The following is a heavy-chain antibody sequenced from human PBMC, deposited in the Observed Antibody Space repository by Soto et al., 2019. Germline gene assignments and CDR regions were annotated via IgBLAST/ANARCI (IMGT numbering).Heavy chain of an antibody. V-gene: IGHV2-5*02. CDR2: IYWDDEK. CDR3: AHMRFSAAAGNNSFDP. J-gene: IGHJ5*02. Sequence: QITLKESGPTLVKPTQTRTLTSTFSGISLSTSGVGVGWIRQPPGKALEWLALIYWDDEKRYSPSLKSRLTITEDSSKTQVVLTMTHMDPVDTATYYCAHMRFSAAAGNNSFDPWGQGTLVTVSS. CDR1: GISLSTSGVG. D-gene: IGHD6-13*01.